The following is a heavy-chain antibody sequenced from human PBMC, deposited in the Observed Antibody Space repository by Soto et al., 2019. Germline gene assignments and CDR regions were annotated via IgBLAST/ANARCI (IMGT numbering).Heavy chain of an antibody. J-gene: IGHJ6*02. D-gene: IGHD4-17*01. V-gene: IGHV3-21*01. Sequence: EVQLVESGGGLVKPGGSLRLSCAASGFTFSSYSMNWVRQAPGKGLEWVSSISSSSSYIYYADSVKGRFTISRDNAKNSPYLQRNSLRAENTAAYYCPNYGDYGGGVGMDVWGQGTTVTVSS. CDR1: GFTFSSYS. CDR3: PNYGDYGGGVGMDV. CDR2: ISSSSSYI.